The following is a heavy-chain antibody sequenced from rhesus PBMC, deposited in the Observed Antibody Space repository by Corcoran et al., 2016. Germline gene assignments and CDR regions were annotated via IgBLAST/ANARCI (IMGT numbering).Heavy chain of an antibody. CDR1: GASISRNY. V-gene: IGHV4-147*01. CDR2: IYGGSGST. Sequence: QVQLQESGPGLVKPSATLPLTCAVSGASISRNYWSWIRQPPGKGLEWIGYIYGGSGSTSYNPSLKSRVTISKDTSKNQFSRKLSSVTAADTAVYYCAREGGNSGSYGVWGRGVLVTVSS. D-gene: IGHD1-44*02. J-gene: IGHJ5-2*02. CDR3: AREGGNSGSYGV.